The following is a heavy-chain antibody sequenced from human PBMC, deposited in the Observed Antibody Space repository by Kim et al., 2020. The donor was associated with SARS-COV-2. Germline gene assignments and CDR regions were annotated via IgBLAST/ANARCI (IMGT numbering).Heavy chain of an antibody. CDR2: ISSSGSTI. CDR1: GFTFSSYE. Sequence: GGSLRLSCAASGFTFSSYEMNWVRQAPGKGLEWVSYISSSGSTIYYADSVKGRFTISRDNAKNSLYLQMNSLRAEDTAVYYCARGIPRGYRQYFQHWGQGTLVTVSS. CDR3: ARGIPRGYRQYFQH. V-gene: IGHV3-48*03. J-gene: IGHJ1*01. D-gene: IGHD5-12*01.